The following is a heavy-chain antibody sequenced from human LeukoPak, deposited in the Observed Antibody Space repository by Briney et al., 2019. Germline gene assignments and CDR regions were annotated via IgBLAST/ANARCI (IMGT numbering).Heavy chain of an antibody. Sequence: ASVKVSCKASGYTFTSYDINWVRQATGQGLERMGWMNPNSGNSGYAQKFQGRVTMTRNTSISTAYMELSSLRSEDTAVYYCARGLQRGYCSGGSCYYWFDPWGQGTLVTVSS. CDR1: GYTFTSYD. J-gene: IGHJ5*02. D-gene: IGHD2-15*01. V-gene: IGHV1-8*01. CDR2: MNPNSGNS. CDR3: ARGLQRGYCSGGSCYYWFDP.